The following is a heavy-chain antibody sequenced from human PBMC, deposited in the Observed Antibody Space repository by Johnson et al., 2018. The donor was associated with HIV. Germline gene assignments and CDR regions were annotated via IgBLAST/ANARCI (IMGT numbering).Heavy chain of an antibody. V-gene: IGHV3-20*04. CDR2: INWNGGST. Sequence: MLLVESGGGVVQPGGSLRLSCAASGFTFDDYGMSWVRQAPGKGLEWVSGINWNGGSTGYADSMKGRFTISRDNAKNSLYLQMNGLRAEDTALYYCARASVQWELRDYDAFDIWGQGTMVTVSS. D-gene: IGHD1-26*01. J-gene: IGHJ3*02. CDR3: ARASVQWELRDYDAFDI. CDR1: GFTFDDYG.